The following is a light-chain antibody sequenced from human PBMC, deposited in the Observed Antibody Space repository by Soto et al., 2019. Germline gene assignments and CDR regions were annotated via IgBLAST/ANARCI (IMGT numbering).Light chain of an antibody. Sequence: EIVLTQSQATLSLSPGERATLSCRASQSISSYLAWYQQKPGQAPRLLIYDASNRATGIPARFSGSGSGTDFTLTISSLEPEDFAVYYCQQRSNYTFGQGTKLEIK. CDR1: QSISSY. CDR3: QQRSNYT. J-gene: IGKJ2*01. CDR2: DAS. V-gene: IGKV3-11*01.